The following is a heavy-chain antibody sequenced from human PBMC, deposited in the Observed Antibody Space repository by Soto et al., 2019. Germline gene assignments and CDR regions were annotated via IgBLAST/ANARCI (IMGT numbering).Heavy chain of an antibody. CDR1: GFTVDSYW. CDR3: ATSSEFWSGYYLSYYYYAIDD. CDR2: IKQDGSEK. J-gene: IGHJ6*02. D-gene: IGHD3-3*01. Sequence: CGTLRLTCAASGFTVDSYWMSWVRQAPGKGMERVANIKQDGSEKHYLDPVKGRFTISRDNTNNKLYLHMISLRADATTVYYCATSSEFWSGYYLSYYYYAIDDWGQGTTVTVSS. V-gene: IGHV3-7*03.